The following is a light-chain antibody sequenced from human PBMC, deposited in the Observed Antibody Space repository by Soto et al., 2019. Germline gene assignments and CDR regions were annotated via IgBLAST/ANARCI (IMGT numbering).Light chain of an antibody. CDR1: QSISSW. V-gene: IGKV1-5*03. CDR3: QQYHTWST. Sequence: DIQMTQSPSTLSASVGDRVTITCRASQSISSWLAWYQQKPGKAPKLLISKASSLESGVPSRFSGSGSGTEFTLTINSLQPDDSATYYCQQYHTWSTFGQGTRLEIK. J-gene: IGKJ5*01. CDR2: KAS.